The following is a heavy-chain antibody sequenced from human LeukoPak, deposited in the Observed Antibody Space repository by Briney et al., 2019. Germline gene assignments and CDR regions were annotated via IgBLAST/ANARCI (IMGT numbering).Heavy chain of an antibody. CDR2: IYSDGST. Sequence: ETLSLTCTVSGGSISSSSYYWGWIRQPPGKGLEWVSIIYSDGSTYYADSVKGRFTISRDNSKNTLYLQMNSLRAEDTAVYYCARAPGSGGRQGYFQHWGQGTLVTVSS. CDR3: ARAPGSGGRQGYFQH. CDR1: GGSISSSSYY. D-gene: IGHD2-15*01. J-gene: IGHJ1*01. V-gene: IGHV3-53*01.